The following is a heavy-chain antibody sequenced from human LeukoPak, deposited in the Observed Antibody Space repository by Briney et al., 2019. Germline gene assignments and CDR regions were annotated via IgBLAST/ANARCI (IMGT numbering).Heavy chain of an antibody. Sequence: GGSLRLSCAASGFTFGSYSMDWVRQAPGKGLEWVSSISSSSSYIYYADSVKGRFTISRDNAKNSLYLQMNSLRAEDTAVYYCARDSSRLEMALIWGQGTLVTVSS. D-gene: IGHD5-24*01. CDR2: ISSSSSYI. J-gene: IGHJ4*02. V-gene: IGHV3-21*01. CDR3: ARDSSRLEMALI. CDR1: GFTFGSYS.